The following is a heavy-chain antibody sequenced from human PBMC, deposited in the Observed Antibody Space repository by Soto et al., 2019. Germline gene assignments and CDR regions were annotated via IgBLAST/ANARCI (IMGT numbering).Heavy chain of an antibody. Sequence: GGSLRLSCATSGLPFSDYYMSWIRQAPGKGLEWLSHISPKSTYRNYADSVKGRFTISRDNTKSSLFLQMNSLGVEDTAVYYCARGGGGGLFEHWGQGVLVTVXS. D-gene: IGHD2-21*01. J-gene: IGHJ4*02. CDR2: ISPKSTYR. CDR3: ARGGGGGLFEH. V-gene: IGHV3-11*06. CDR1: GLPFSDYY.